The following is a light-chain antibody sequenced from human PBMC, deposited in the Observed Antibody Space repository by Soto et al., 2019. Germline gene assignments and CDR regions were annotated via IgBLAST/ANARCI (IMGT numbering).Light chain of an antibody. CDR2: GAS. CDR1: QSVSSSY. CDR3: QQYGSSKLT. Sequence: EIVLTQSPGTLSLSPGERATLSCRASQSVSSSYLAWYQQKPGQAPRHLIYGASSRATGIPDRFSGRGAGTDFTRTISRLEPEDFAVYYCQQYGSSKLTFGGGTKVEIK. J-gene: IGKJ4*01. V-gene: IGKV3-20*01.